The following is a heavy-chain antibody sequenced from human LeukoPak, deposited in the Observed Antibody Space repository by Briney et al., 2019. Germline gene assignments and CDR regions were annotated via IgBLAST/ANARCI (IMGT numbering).Heavy chain of an antibody. V-gene: IGHV3-23*01. D-gene: IGHD3-22*01. CDR2: IGRTGDDA. J-gene: IGHJ5*02. Sequence: GGSLRLSCAASGFTFSTYAMRWVRQAPGKGLEWVSSIGRTGDDAYYADSVKGRFTISRDNSKNTLFLQMNSLRAEDTAVYYCARDSSPWYYYDRSGSNGFDPWGQGTLVTVSS. CDR3: ARDSSPWYYYDRSGSNGFDP. CDR1: GFTFSTYA.